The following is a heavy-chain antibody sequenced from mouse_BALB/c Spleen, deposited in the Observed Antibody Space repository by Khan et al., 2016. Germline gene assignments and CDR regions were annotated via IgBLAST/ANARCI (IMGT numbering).Heavy chain of an antibody. CDR3: ARFAGNYPYWYFHV. CDR1: GYSITSDYA. J-gene: IGHJ1*01. V-gene: IGHV3-2*02. CDR2: ISYSGST. D-gene: IGHD2-1*01. Sequence: EVQLQESGPGLVKPSQSLSLTCTVTGYSITSDYAWKWIRQFPGNKLEWMGYISYSGSTSYTPSLKSRISITRDTSKHQSFLQLNSVPTEDTATYYCARFAGNYPYWYFHVCGAGTTVTVSS.